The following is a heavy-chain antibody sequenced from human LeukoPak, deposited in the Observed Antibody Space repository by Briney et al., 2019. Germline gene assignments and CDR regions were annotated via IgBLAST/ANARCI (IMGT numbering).Heavy chain of an antibody. D-gene: IGHD6-19*01. CDR2: ISYSSTTI. CDR3: AKEIAVADDYFDY. CDR1: GFTFSSYS. V-gene: IGHV3-48*01. J-gene: IGHJ4*02. Sequence: PGGSLRFSCAASGFTFSSYSMNWVRQAPGKGLEWVSYISYSSTTIYYADSVKGRFTISRDNSKNTLYLQMNSLRAEDTAVYYCAKEIAVADDYFDYWGQGTLVTVSS.